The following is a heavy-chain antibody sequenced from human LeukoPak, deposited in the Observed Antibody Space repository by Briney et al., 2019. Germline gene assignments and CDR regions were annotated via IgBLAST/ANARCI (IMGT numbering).Heavy chain of an antibody. D-gene: IGHD3-3*01. CDR2: ISGSGGST. J-gene: IGHJ4*02. CDR3: AKFRGDFWSGRYYFDY. Sequence: GGSLRLSCAASGFTSSSYAMSWVRQAPGKGLEWVSAISGSGGSTYYADSVKGRFTISRDNSKNTLYLQMNSLRAEDTAVYYCAKFRGDFWSGRYYFDYWGQGTLVTVSS. CDR1: GFTSSSYA. V-gene: IGHV3-23*01.